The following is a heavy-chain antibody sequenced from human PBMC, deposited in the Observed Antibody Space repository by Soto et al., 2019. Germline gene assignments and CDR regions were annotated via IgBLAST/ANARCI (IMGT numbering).Heavy chain of an antibody. CDR3: ARGIVGATTNLQQ. V-gene: IGHV1-2*02. CDR2: INPNSGGT. D-gene: IGHD1-26*01. J-gene: IGHJ1*01. Sequence: ASVKVSCKASGYTFTGYYMHWVRQAPGQGLEWMGWINPNSGGTNYEQKFQGRVTMTRDTSISTAYMELSRLRSDDTAVYYCARGIVGATTNLQQWGQGTLVTVSS. CDR1: GYTFTGYY.